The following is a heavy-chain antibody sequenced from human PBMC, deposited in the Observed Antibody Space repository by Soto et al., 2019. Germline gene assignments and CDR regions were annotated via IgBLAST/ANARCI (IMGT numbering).Heavy chain of an antibody. Sequence: GASVKVSCKASGYTFTSYDINWVRQATGQGLEWMGWMNPNSGNTGYAQKFQGRVTMTRNTSISTAYMELSSLRSEDTAVYYCARGSGVAAAGRYNWFDPWGQGTLVTVPS. D-gene: IGHD6-13*01. CDR3: ARGSGVAAAGRYNWFDP. V-gene: IGHV1-8*01. CDR1: GYTFTSYD. J-gene: IGHJ5*02. CDR2: MNPNSGNT.